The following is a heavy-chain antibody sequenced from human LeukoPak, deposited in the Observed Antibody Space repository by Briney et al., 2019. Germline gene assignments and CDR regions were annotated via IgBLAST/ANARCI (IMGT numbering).Heavy chain of an antibody. CDR2: ISTGSSYI. J-gene: IGHJ3*02. CDR3: AGLPVVGATYDGFDI. D-gene: IGHD1-26*01. CDR1: GFTVSSNY. Sequence: GGSLRLSCAASGFTVSSNYMSWVRQAPGKGLEWVSSISTGSSYIYYADSVKGRFTISRDNAKNSLYLQMNSLRAEDTAVYYCAGLPVVGATYDGFDIWGQGTMVTVSS. V-gene: IGHV3-21*01.